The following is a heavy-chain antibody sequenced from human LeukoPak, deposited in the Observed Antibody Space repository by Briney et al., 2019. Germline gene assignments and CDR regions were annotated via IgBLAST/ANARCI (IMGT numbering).Heavy chain of an antibody. CDR3: ARSLAAAGTYWFDP. CDR1: GYTFTGYY. V-gene: IGHV1-2*02. CDR2: INPNSGGT. Sequence: ASVKVSCKASGYTFTGYYMHWVRRAPGQGLEWMGWINPNSGGTNYAQKFQGRVTMTRDTSISTAYMELSRLRSDDTAVYYCARSLAAAGTYWFDPWGQGTLVTVSS. D-gene: IGHD6-13*01. J-gene: IGHJ5*02.